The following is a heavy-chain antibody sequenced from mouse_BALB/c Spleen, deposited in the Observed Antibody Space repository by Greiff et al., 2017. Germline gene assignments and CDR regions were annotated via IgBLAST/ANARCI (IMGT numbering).Heavy chain of an antibody. J-gene: IGHJ1*01. D-gene: IGHD1-2*01. CDR1: GYTFTDYN. CDR3: ARAANYFDV. CDR2: IYPYNGGT. Sequence: EVQLVESGPELVKPGASVKISCKASGYTFTDYNMHWVKQSHGKSLEWIGYIYPYNGGTGYNQKFKSKATLTVDNSSSTAYMELRSLTSEDSAVYYCARAANYFDVWGAGTTVTVSS. V-gene: IGHV1S29*02.